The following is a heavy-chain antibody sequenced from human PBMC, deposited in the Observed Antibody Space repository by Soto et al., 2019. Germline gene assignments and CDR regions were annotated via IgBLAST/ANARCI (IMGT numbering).Heavy chain of an antibody. J-gene: IGHJ6*03. CDR1: GFTFSSYG. D-gene: IGHD4-4*01. V-gene: IGHV3-33*01. CDR2: IWYDGSNK. CDR3: ARDPLNDYSPFGYYMDV. Sequence: GGSLRLSCAASGFTFSSYGMHWVRQAPGKGLEWVAVIWYDGSNKYYADSVKGRFTISRDNSKNTLYLQMNSLRAEDTAVYYCARDPLNDYSPFGYYMDVWGKGTTVTVSS.